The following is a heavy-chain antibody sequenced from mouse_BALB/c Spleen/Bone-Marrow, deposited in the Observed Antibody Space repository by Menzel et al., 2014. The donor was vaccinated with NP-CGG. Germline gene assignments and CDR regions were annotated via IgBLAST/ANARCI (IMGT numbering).Heavy chain of an antibody. CDR3: ASYRLRTYFDY. CDR1: GFNIXDTY. D-gene: IGHD2-14*01. CDR2: IDPANGNT. Sequence: EVQLQQSGAELVKPGASVRLSCTASGFNIXDTYIHWVKQRPEQGLEWIGRIDPANGNTKYDPKFQGKATITADTSSNTAYLQLSSLTPEDTAVYYCASYRLRTYFDYWGQGTTLTVSS. J-gene: IGHJ2*01. V-gene: IGHV14-3*02.